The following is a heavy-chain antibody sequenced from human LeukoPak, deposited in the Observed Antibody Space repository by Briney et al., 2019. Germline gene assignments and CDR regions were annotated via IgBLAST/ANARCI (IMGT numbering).Heavy chain of an antibody. CDR1: GGSISSGGHY. CDR2: IFHSGSS. CDR3: ARDHRYDILTGIPGY. V-gene: IGHV4-30-2*01. Sequence: SQTLSLTCTVSGGSISSGGHYWNWIRQPPGKGLELIGYIFHSGSSYYNPSLKSRVTISVDRSKNHFSLNLSSVTGADTAVYYCARDHRYDILTGIPGYWGQGTLVTVSS. D-gene: IGHD3-9*01. J-gene: IGHJ4*02.